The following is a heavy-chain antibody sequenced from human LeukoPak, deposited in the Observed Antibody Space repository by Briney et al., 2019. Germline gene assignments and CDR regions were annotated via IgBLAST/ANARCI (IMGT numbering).Heavy chain of an antibody. J-gene: IGHJ4*02. D-gene: IGHD1-26*01. V-gene: IGHV3-30-3*01. CDR1: GFTFSSYA. CDR2: ISYDGSNK. Sequence: GGSLRLSCAASGFTFSSYAMQWVRQAPGKGLEGVAVISYDGSNKYYADSVKGRFTISRDNSKNTLYLQMNSLRAEDTAVYYCARGRSGSTFPHSYYFDYWGQGTLVTVSS. CDR3: ARGRSGSTFPHSYYFDY.